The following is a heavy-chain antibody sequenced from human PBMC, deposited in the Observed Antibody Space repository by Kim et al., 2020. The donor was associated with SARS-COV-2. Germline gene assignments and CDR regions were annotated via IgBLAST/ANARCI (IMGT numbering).Heavy chain of an antibody. Sequence: VDSVKGRFTISRDDAKNSRYLQMNSLRAEDTAVYYCARGRPMVRGVIVDYWGQGTLVTVSS. D-gene: IGHD3-10*01. CDR3: ARGRPMVRGVIVDY. V-gene: IGHV3-7*01. J-gene: IGHJ4*02.